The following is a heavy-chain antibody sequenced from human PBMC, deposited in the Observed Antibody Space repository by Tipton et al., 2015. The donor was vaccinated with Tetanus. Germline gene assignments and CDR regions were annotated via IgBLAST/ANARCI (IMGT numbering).Heavy chain of an antibody. CDR2: IYTSENT. CDR1: GGSISSYY. J-gene: IGHJ4*02. V-gene: IGHV4-4*07. CDR3: ARHWGMPLGAYAFNY. Sequence: TLSLTCTVSGGSISSYYWSWIRQPAGKGLEWIGRIYTSENTNYNSSLRNRITISVDTSKNEVSLKVTSVTAADTARYYCARHWGMPLGAYAFNYWGQGTLVTVSS. D-gene: IGHD2-8*01.